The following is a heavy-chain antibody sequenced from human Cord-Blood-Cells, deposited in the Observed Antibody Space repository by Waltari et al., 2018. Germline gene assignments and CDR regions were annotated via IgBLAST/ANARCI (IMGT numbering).Heavy chain of an antibody. CDR3: TRLYLVGASNDY. CDR1: GFTFSNAW. CDR2: IKSKTDGGTT. V-gene: IGHV3-15*01. D-gene: IGHD1-26*01. J-gene: IGHJ4*02. Sequence: EVQLVESGGGLVKPGGSLRLSCAASGFTFSNAWMSWVRQAPGKGLEWVGRIKSKTDGGTTDDSAPVKGRFTISRDDSKNTLDLQMNSLKTEDTAVYYCTRLYLVGASNDYWGQGTLVTVSS.